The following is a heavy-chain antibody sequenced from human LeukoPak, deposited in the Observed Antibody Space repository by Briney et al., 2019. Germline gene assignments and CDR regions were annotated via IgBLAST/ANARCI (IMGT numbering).Heavy chain of an antibody. Sequence: ASVKVSCKVSGYTLTELSMHWVRQAPGKGLEWMGGFDPEDGETIYAQKFQGRVTMTEDTSTDTAYMELGSLRSEDTAVYYCATSVFQNQQLVYYFDYWGQGTLVTVSS. D-gene: IGHD6-13*01. CDR2: FDPEDGET. V-gene: IGHV1-24*01. CDR3: ATSVFQNQQLVYYFDY. J-gene: IGHJ4*02. CDR1: GYTLTELS.